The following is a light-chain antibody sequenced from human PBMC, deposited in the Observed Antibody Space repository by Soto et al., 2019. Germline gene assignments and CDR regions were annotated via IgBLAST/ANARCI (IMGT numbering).Light chain of an antibody. CDR3: QEFNTWPCT. CDR2: SAS. V-gene: IGKV3D-15*01. Sequence: EIVLTQSPATLSVSPGESATLSCRASQSVNIDLVWYQQKPGQAPKVLMFSASARETGIPARFSGGGSETKFTLTISSLQPVDSAVCYCQEFNTWPCTFGPGTNVDIK. J-gene: IGKJ3*01. CDR1: QSVNID.